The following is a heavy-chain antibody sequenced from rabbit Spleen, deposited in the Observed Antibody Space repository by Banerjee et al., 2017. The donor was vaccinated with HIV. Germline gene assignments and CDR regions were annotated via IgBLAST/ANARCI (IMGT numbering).Heavy chain of an antibody. J-gene: IGHJ4*01. Sequence: QSLEESGGDLVKPGASLTLTCTASGVSFSYSDYMCWVRQPPGKGPEWIACIGANGATYYASWAKGRFTISKTSSTTVTLQMTSLTVADTATYFCARDGAGGSYFALWGPGTLVTVS. CDR2: IGANGAT. V-gene: IGHV1S40*01. CDR3: ARDGAGGSYFAL. D-gene: IGHD8-1*01. CDR1: GVSFSYSDY.